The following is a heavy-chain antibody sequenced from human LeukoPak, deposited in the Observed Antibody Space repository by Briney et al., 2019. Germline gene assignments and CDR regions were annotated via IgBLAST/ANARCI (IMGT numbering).Heavy chain of an antibody. CDR2: INPSGGST. D-gene: IGHD6-13*01. CDR3: ARGGVSSWTIWIAAADPNWFDP. V-gene: IGHV1-46*01. J-gene: IGHJ5*02. Sequence: ASVKVSCKASGYTFTSYYMHWLRQAPGQGLEWMGIINPSGGSTSYAQKFQGRVTMTRDTSTSTVYMELSSLRSEDTAVYYCARGGVSSWTIWIAAADPNWFDPWGQGTLVTVSS. CDR1: GYTFTSYY.